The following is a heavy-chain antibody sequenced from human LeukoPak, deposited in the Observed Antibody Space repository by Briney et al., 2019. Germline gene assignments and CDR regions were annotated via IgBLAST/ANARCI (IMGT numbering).Heavy chain of an antibody. V-gene: IGHV4-4*07. CDR1: GGSISSYY. CDR2: IYASGST. J-gene: IGHJ4*02. CDR3: ARDRDYFDSSGNFDY. D-gene: IGHD3-22*01. Sequence: SETLSLTCTVSGGSISSYYWSWIRQPAGKGLEWIGRIYASGSTDYNPSLKSRVTMSVDTSKNQFSLKLRSVTAAGTAVYYCARDRDYFDSSGNFDYWGQGTLVTVSS.